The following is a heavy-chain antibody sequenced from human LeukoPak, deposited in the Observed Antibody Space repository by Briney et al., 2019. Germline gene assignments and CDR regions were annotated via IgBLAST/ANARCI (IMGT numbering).Heavy chain of an antibody. CDR1: GFTFSSYS. Sequence: GGSLRLSCAASGFTFSSYSMTWVRQAPGKGLEWVSSISSSSSYIYYADSVKGRFTISRDNAKNSLYLQMNSLRAEDTAVYYCARVNDYYGSGSNDYWGQGTLVTVSS. J-gene: IGHJ4*02. CDR2: ISSSSSYI. V-gene: IGHV3-21*01. CDR3: ARVNDYYGSGSNDY. D-gene: IGHD3-10*01.